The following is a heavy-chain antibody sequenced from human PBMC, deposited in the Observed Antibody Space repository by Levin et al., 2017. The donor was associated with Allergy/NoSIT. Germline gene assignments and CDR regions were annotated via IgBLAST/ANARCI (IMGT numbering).Heavy chain of an antibody. Sequence: GGSLRLSCAASGFTVSSNYMSWVRQAPGKGLEWVSVIYSGGSTYYADSVKGRFTISRDNSKNTLYLQMNSLRAEDTAVYYCARDGSSWYGGTGWFDPWGQGTLVTVSS. CDR3: ARDGSSWYGGTGWFDP. D-gene: IGHD6-13*01. CDR2: IYSGGST. J-gene: IGHJ5*02. CDR1: GFTVSSNY. V-gene: IGHV3-53*01.